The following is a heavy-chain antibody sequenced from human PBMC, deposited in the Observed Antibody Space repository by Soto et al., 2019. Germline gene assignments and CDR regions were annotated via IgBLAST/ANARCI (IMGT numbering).Heavy chain of an antibody. CDR1: GFTFSSYW. V-gene: IGHV3-74*01. J-gene: IGHJ2*01. D-gene: IGHD1-26*01. Sequence: EVQLVESGGGVVQPGGSLRLSCAASGFTFSSYWMHWVRQAPGKGLVWVSRINSGGSSTSYADSVKGRFTISRDNAKNTLYLQMSSLRAEDTAVYYCARGGSLNWYFDLWGRGTLFTVSS. CDR2: INSGGSST. CDR3: ARGGSLNWYFDL.